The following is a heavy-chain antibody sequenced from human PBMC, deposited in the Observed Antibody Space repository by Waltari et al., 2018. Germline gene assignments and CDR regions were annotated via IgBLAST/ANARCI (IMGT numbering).Heavy chain of an antibody. CDR1: GFTFSTYA. J-gene: IGHJ4*02. D-gene: IGHD6-13*01. CDR2: LSGSGGST. CDR3: ANSPPFSSSSWYYHFDY. V-gene: IGHV3-23*04. Sequence: EVQLVESGGGLVQPGGSLRLSCAASGFTFSTYAMSWVRQAPGKGLEWVSTLSGSGGSTYNAASVKGRFTISRDNSKNTLYLQMNSLRAEDTAVYYCANSPPFSSSSWYYHFDYWGQGALVTVSS.